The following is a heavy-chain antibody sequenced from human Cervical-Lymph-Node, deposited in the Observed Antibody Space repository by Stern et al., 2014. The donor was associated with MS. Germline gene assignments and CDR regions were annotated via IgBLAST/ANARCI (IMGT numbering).Heavy chain of an antibody. CDR1: GGTFSSYT. J-gene: IGHJ4*02. Sequence: VQLVESGAEVKKAGSSVKVSCKASGGTFSSYTISWVRQAPGQGLEWMGGIIPLFGTANYAQKFLGRVTITADESTSTAYMELSSLRSEDTAVYYCAREFNYDSSGYYFYYWGRGTLVTVSS. CDR3: AREFNYDSSGYYFYY. V-gene: IGHV1-69*01. D-gene: IGHD3-22*01. CDR2: IIPLFGTA.